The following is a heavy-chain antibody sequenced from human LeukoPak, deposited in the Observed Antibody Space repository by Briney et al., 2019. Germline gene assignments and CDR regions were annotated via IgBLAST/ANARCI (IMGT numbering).Heavy chain of an antibody. D-gene: IGHD5-18*01. J-gene: IGHJ4*02. CDR1: GFTFSSYA. V-gene: IGHV3-30-3*01. CDR2: ISYDGSNK. Sequence: PGGSLRLSCAASGFTFSSYAMHWVRQVPGKGMEWVAVISYDGSNKYYADSVKGRFTISRDNSKNTLYLQMNSLRAEDTAVYYCAKDFRYSYGSPYFDYWGQGTLVTVSS. CDR3: AKDFRYSYGSPYFDY.